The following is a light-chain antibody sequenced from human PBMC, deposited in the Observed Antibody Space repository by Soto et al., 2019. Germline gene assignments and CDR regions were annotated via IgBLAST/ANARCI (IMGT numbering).Light chain of an antibody. CDR3: QQRSNWPQVT. CDR2: DAS. Sequence: EIVLTQSPATLSLSPGEKATLSCRASQSVSSYLAWYQQKPGQAPRLLIYDASNRATGIPARFSGSGSGTDFTLTISSLEPGDFAVYYCQQRSNWPQVTFGGGTKVDIK. CDR1: QSVSSY. J-gene: IGKJ4*01. V-gene: IGKV3-11*01.